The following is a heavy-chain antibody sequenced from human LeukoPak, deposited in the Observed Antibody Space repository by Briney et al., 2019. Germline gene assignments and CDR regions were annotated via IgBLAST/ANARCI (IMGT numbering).Heavy chain of an antibody. CDR2: IKPDGSDK. CDR3: ARDPRVGYCTGTDCHVGYNYFDP. Sequence: PGGSLRLSCAASGSAFTFGDYWMNWVRQAPGKGLEWVANIKPDGSDKSYVDSVKGRFTISRDNAKNSLYLQMNRLTVGDTAVYYCARDPRVGYCTGTDCHVGYNYFDPWGQGTLVTVSS. J-gene: IGHJ5*02. V-gene: IGHV3-7*01. D-gene: IGHD2-8*02. CDR1: GSAFTFGDYW.